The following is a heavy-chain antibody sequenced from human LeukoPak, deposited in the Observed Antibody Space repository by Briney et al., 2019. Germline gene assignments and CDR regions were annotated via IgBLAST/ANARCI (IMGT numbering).Heavy chain of an antibody. V-gene: IGHV1-8*03. CDR2: MNPNSGNT. Sequence: ASVKVSCKASGYTFTSYDIYWVRQATGQGLEWMGWMNPNSGNTGYAQKFQGRVTSTRNTSISTAYMELSSLRSEDTAVYYCARFQGGSGSYGGYWGQGTLVTVSS. J-gene: IGHJ4*02. CDR1: GYTFTSYD. CDR3: ARFQGGSGSYGGY. D-gene: IGHD3-10*01.